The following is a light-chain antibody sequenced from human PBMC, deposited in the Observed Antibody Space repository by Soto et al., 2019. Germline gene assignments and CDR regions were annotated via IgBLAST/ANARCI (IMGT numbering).Light chain of an antibody. V-gene: IGLV2-8*01. CDR2: EDS. CDR3: VSFTSSTTYV. J-gene: IGLJ1*01. CDR1: SSDVGGYNY. Sequence: QSVLTQPPSASGSPGQSVTISCTGTSSDVGGYNYVSWYQQHPGKAPKLMSYEDSKRPSGVPDRFSGSKSGNTASLTVSGLQAEDEADYYCVSFTSSTTYVFGSGTKVTVL.